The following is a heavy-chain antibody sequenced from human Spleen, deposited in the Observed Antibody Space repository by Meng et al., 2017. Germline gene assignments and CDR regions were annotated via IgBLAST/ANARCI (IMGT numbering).Heavy chain of an antibody. CDR3: VRDFGGESDF. CDR1: EFTVRNYW. D-gene: IGHD3-10*01. V-gene: IGHV3-74*01. Sequence: EVQLLDSGGGLVQPGGSLRLSCVASEFTVRNYWMHWVRQTPGKGLVWVSRINPEGTTISHAGSVMGRFTISRDIAKNTLFLQMNSLSAEDTALYYCVRDFGGESDFWGQGTLVTVSS. CDR2: INPEGTTI. J-gene: IGHJ4*02.